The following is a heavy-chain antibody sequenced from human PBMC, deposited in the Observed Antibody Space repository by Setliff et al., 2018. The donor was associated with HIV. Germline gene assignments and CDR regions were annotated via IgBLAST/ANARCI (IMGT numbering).Heavy chain of an antibody. CDR3: ARRVAVAGTSYLDY. CDR2: IYPGDSET. CDR1: GYNFANYW. Sequence: PGESLKISCEASGYNFANYWIGWVRQMPGKGLEWIGVIYPGDSETRYSPSFQGHVTISVDKSISTAYLQWSSLKASDNAMYYCARRVAVAGTSYLDYWGQGAPVTVSS. D-gene: IGHD6-19*01. V-gene: IGHV5-51*01. J-gene: IGHJ4*02.